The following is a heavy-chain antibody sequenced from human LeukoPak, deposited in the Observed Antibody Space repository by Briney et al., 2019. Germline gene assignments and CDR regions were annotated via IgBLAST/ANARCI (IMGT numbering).Heavy chain of an antibody. V-gene: IGHV4-59*01. CDR1: DGSISGYY. J-gene: IGHJ4*02. CDR2: IPYSGST. D-gene: IGHD6-19*01. CDR3: ARETSGYSSNFDY. Sequence: SETLSLTCTVSDGSISGYYWSWIRQPPGKRLEWIGYIPYSGSTNYNPSLRSRVTISLDSSKSQFSLKLSSVTAADTAVFYCARETSGYSSNFDYWGQGALVTVSS.